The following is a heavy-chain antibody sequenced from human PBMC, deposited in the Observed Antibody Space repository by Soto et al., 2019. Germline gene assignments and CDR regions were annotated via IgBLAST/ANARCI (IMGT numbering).Heavy chain of an antibody. V-gene: IGHV3-15*01. CDR2: IKSNTAGGTT. D-gene: IGHD5-18*01. CDR3: SHGYYQYFNS. J-gene: IGHJ4*02. CDR1: GFSLRSKA. Sequence: PGGCLGLSCAASGFSLRSKAVTWVRQAPGKGPEWVGRIKSNTAGGTTDFAAPVKGRFTISRDDSQNTLYLQMDSLKTEDTAVYYCSHGYYQYFNSWGPGTLVTVSS.